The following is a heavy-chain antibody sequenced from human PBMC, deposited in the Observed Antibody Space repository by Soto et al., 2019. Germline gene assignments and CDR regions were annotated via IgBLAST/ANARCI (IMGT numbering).Heavy chain of an antibody. Sequence: TGGSLRLSCAGSGFIFSNYAMTWVRQAPGKGLEWVSAISHTGAVTYYADSVKGRFTISRDNSKNTLYLQMNSLRAEDTAVYYCARDQLYYNDISGRPLNAFDVWGQGTMVTVSS. CDR2: ISHTGAVT. V-gene: IGHV3-23*01. CDR3: ARDQLYYNDISGRPLNAFDV. D-gene: IGHD3-22*01. CDR1: GFIFSNYA. J-gene: IGHJ3*01.